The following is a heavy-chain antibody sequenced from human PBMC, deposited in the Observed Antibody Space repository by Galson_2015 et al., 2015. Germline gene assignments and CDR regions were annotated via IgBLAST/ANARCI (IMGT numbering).Heavy chain of an antibody. J-gene: IGHJ4*02. CDR2: INTNTGNP. D-gene: IGHD5-24*01. V-gene: IGHV7-4-1*02. Sequence: SVKVSCKASGYTFTSYAMNWVRQAPGQGLEWMGWINTNTGNPTYAQGFTGRFVFSLDTSVSTAYLQISSLKAEDTAVYYCARGERRDGYNYWYYFDYWDQGTLVTVSS. CDR1: GYTFTSYA. CDR3: ARGERRDGYNYWYYFDY.